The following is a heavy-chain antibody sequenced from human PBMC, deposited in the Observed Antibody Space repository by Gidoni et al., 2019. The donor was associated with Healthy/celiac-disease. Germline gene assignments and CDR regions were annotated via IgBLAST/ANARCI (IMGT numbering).Heavy chain of an antibody. CDR2: MNPNSGNT. CDR1: GYTFTSYD. V-gene: IGHV1-8*01. Sequence: QVQLVQSGAEVKKPGASVKVSCKASGYTFTSYDINWVRQATGQGLEWMGWMNPNSGNTGYAQKFQGRVTMTRNTSISTAYMELSSLRSEDTAVYYCAKFLGWSGYYGGYYGMDIWGQGTTVTVSS. D-gene: IGHD3-3*01. J-gene: IGHJ6*02. CDR3: AKFLGWSGYYGGYYGMDI.